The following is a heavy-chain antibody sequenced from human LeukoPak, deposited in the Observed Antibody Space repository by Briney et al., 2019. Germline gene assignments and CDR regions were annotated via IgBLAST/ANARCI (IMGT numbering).Heavy chain of an antibody. CDR1: GFTFSSYG. V-gene: IGHV3-30*18. CDR3: AKDQAYDILTGYFVDY. J-gene: IGHJ4*02. Sequence: PGGSLRLSCAASGFTFSSYGMHWVRQAPGKGLGWVAVISYDGSNKYYADSVKGRFTISRDNSKNTLYLQMNSLRAEDTAVYYCAKDQAYDILTGYFVDYWGQGTLVTVSS. D-gene: IGHD3-9*01. CDR2: ISYDGSNK.